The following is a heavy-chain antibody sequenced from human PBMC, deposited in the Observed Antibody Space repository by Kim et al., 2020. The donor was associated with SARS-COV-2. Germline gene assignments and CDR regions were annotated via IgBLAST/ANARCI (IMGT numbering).Heavy chain of an antibody. CDR3: AKDLGHQFYYGMDV. CDR1: GFTFSTSA. V-gene: IGHV3-30*07. J-gene: IGHJ6*02. CDR2: IFAAGTTE. Sequence: GGSLRLSCSASGFTFSTSAMHWVRQAPGKGLEWVAVIFAAGTTEYYADFAQGRFSISRDNSKNRVYLQMNSLRADDTATYFCAKDLGHQFYYGMDVWGRGTKVPFSS.